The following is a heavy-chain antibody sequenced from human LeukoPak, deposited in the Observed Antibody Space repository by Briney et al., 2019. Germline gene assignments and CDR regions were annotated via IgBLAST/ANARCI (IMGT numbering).Heavy chain of an antibody. Sequence: GGSLRLSCAASGFTFDDYAMHWVRQAPGKGLEWVSGISWNSGSIGYADSVKGRFTISRDNAKNTVSLQMNSLRTEDTAVYYCAREEYSSGWTFDYWGQGTLVTVSS. D-gene: IGHD6-19*01. CDR3: AREEYSSGWTFDY. CDR1: GFTFDDYA. V-gene: IGHV3-9*01. CDR2: ISWNSGSI. J-gene: IGHJ4*02.